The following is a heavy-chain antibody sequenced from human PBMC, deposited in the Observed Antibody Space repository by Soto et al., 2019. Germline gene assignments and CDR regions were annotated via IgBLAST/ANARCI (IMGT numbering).Heavy chain of an antibody. CDR2: IGTAGDT. Sequence: GGSLRLSCAASGFTFSSYDMHWLRQATGKGLEWVSAIGTAGDTYYPDSVKGRFTISRDNSKNTLYLQMNSLRAEDTAVYYCAKGHSGYTTDAFDIWGQGTMVTVS. CDR1: GFTFSSYD. V-gene: IGHV3-13*01. D-gene: IGHD5-12*01. CDR3: AKGHSGYTTDAFDI. J-gene: IGHJ3*02.